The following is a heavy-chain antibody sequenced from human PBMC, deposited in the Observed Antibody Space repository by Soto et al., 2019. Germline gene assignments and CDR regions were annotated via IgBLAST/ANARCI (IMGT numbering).Heavy chain of an antibody. Sequence: ASVKVSCKASGGTFSSYAISWVRQAPGQGLEWMGGIIPIFGTANYAQKFQGRVTITADKSTSTAYMELSSLRSEDTAVYYCAKGQEVDGYYYYYGMDVCGQGTPVTVSS. J-gene: IGHJ6*02. CDR2: IIPIFGTA. CDR1: GGTFSSYA. D-gene: IGHD5-12*01. CDR3: AKGQEVDGYYYYYGMDV. V-gene: IGHV1-69*06.